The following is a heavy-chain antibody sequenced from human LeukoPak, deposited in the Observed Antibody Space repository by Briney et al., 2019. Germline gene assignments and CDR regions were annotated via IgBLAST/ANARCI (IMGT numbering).Heavy chain of an antibody. CDR2: INPNSGGT. CDR3: AREGIAAAGTSYFQH. V-gene: IGHV1-2*02. J-gene: IGHJ1*01. Sequence: ASVKVSCKASGYTFTGYYMHWVRQAPGQGLEWMGWINPNSGGTNYAQKFQGRVTMTRDTSISTAYMELSRLRSDDTAVYYCAREGIAAAGTSYFQHWGQGTLVTVSS. D-gene: IGHD6-13*01. CDR1: GYTFTGYY.